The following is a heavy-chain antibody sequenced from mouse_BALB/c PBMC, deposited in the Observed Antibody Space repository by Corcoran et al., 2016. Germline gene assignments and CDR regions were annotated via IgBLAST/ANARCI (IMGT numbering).Heavy chain of an antibody. Sequence: QVQLQQSGAELMKPGASVKISCKATGYTFSSYWVEWVKQRPGHGLEWIGEILPGSGSTNYNEEFKGNATFTADASSNTANMQLSSLTSEDSAVYYCARSNYGNFAYWGQGTLVTVSA. CDR3: ARSNYGNFAY. CDR1: GYTFSSYW. V-gene: IGHV1-9*01. J-gene: IGHJ3*01. D-gene: IGHD2-1*01. CDR2: ILPGSGST.